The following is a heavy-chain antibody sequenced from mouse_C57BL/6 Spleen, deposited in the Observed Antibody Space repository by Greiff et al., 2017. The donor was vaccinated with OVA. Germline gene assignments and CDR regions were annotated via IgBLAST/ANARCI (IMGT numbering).Heavy chain of an antibody. CDR3: ARSPYDGYYPWFAY. CDR1: GYTFTSYW. V-gene: IGHV1-53*01. Sequence: VQLQQPGPELVKPGASVKLSCKASGYTFTSYWMHWVKQRPGQGLEWIGNINPSNGGTNYNEKFKSKATLTVAKSSSTAYMQLSSLTSEDSAVYFCARSPYDGYYPWFAYWGQGTLVTVSA. J-gene: IGHJ3*01. CDR2: INPSNGGT. D-gene: IGHD2-3*01.